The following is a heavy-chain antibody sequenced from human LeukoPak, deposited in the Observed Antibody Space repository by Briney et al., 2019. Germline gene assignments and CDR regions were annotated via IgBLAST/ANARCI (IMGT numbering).Heavy chain of an antibody. CDR1: GFTFSSYS. CDR2: ISSSSSTI. V-gene: IGHV3-48*01. D-gene: IGHD6-13*01. Sequence: PGGSLRLSCAASGFTFSSYSMNWVRQAPGKGLEWVSYISSSSSTIYYADSVKGRFTISRDNAKNSLYLQMNSLRAEDTAVYYCARAISSWYSESDYWGQGTLVTVSS. CDR3: ARAISSWYSESDY. J-gene: IGHJ4*02.